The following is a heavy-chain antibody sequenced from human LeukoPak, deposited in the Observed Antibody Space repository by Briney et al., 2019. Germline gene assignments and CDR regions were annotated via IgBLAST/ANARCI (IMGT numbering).Heavy chain of an antibody. D-gene: IGHD6-19*01. J-gene: IGHJ3*01. V-gene: IGHV3-23*01. CDR2: IFGSASKI. CDR3: VKDRVPDSGWSFDV. Sequence: GGSLRLSCTTSGFTFATHSMCWVRQAPGQGLECVASIFGSASKIYHADSVKGRFTVSRDNSKNTLYLQMNGLRVEDTALYYCVKDRVPDSGWSFDVWGRGTMVTVSA. CDR1: GFTFATHS.